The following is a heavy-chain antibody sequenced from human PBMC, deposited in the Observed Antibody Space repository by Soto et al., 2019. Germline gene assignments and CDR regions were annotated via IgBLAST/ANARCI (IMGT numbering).Heavy chain of an antibody. Sequence: GGSLRLSCAASGFTFSSYAMSWVRQAPGKGLEWVSAISGSGGSTYYADSVKGRFTISRDNSKNTLYLQMNSLRAEETAVYYCAKDRAVVVVAAPNDAFDIWGQGTMVTVSS. CDR2: ISGSGGST. CDR3: AKDRAVVVVAAPNDAFDI. J-gene: IGHJ3*02. D-gene: IGHD2-15*01. CDR1: GFTFSSYA. V-gene: IGHV3-23*01.